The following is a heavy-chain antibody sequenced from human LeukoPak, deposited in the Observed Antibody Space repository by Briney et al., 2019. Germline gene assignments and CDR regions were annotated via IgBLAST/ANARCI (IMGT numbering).Heavy chain of an antibody. Sequence: PGGSLRLSCAGSGFTFSDYSMNWVRQAPGKGLEWVSAISGSGDSTNYADSVKGRFTISRDNSKNTLYLQMNSLRAEDTAVYYCASNYDIFAPEGPNYFDYWGQGTLVTVSS. CDR1: GFTFSDYS. CDR2: ISGSGDST. J-gene: IGHJ4*02. D-gene: IGHD3-9*01. V-gene: IGHV3-23*01. CDR3: ASNYDIFAPEGPNYFDY.